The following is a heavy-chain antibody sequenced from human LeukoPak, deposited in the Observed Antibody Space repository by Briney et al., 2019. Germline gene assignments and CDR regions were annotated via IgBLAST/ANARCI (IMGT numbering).Heavy chain of an antibody. Sequence: GGSLRLSCAASGFTFSSYEMNWVRQAPGEGLGWVSYISSSGSTIYYADSVKGRSTISRDNAKNSLYLQMNSLRAEDTAVYYCARLTTIEVDYWGQGTLVTVSS. CDR2: ISSSGSTI. CDR1: GFTFSSYE. CDR3: ARLTTIEVDY. J-gene: IGHJ4*02. D-gene: IGHD5-12*01. V-gene: IGHV3-48*03.